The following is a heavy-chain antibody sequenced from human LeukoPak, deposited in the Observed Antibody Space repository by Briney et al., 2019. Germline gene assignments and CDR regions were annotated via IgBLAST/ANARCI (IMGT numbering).Heavy chain of an antibody. CDR2: ISSSSSYI. J-gene: IGHJ6*03. CDR1: GFTFNSYS. D-gene: IGHD6-13*01. Sequence: PGGSLRLSCAASGFTFNSYSMNWVRQAPGKGLEWVSSISSSSSYIYYADSVKGRFTISRDNAKNSLYLQMNSLRAEDTAVYYCAREISGPLAAAGGYHYYYMDVWSKGTTVTISS. V-gene: IGHV3-21*01. CDR3: AREISGPLAAAGGYHYYYMDV.